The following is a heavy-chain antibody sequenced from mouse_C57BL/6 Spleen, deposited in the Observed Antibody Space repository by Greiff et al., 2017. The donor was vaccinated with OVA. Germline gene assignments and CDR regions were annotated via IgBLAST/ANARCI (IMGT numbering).Heavy chain of an antibody. CDR2: IYPGSGST. CDR3: ARSWGSSYYFDY. D-gene: IGHD1-1*01. Sequence: QVQLQQPGAELVKPGASVKMSCKASGYTFTSYWITWVKQRPGQGLAWIGDIYPGSGSTNYNEKFKSKATLTVDTSSSTAYMQLSSLTSEDSAVYYCARSWGSSYYFDYWGQGTTLTVSS. V-gene: IGHV1-55*01. CDR1: GYTFTSYW. J-gene: IGHJ2*01.